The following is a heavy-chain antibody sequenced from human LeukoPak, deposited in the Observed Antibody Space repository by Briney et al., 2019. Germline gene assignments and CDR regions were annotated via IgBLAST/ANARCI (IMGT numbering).Heavy chain of an antibody. CDR2: ITATGDTA. D-gene: IGHD6-19*01. Sequence: GGSLRLSCVASGFTFTKCAMSWIRQAPGQGLEWVALITATGDTAYYADPVKGRFTISRDNSMNTVYMQMDSLRAEDTAIYYCAGDRNSDWYSPLDYWGQGSQVTVSP. V-gene: IGHV3-23*01. J-gene: IGHJ4*02. CDR1: GFTFTKCA. CDR3: AGDRNSDWYSPLDY.